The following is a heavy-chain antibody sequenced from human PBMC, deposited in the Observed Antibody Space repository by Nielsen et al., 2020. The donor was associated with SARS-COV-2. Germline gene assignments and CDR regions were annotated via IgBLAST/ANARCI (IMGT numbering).Heavy chain of an antibody. CDR3: AWNYGSGSYYPGHDAFDI. J-gene: IGHJ3*02. D-gene: IGHD3-10*01. CDR2: IDPSDSYT. V-gene: IGHV5-10-1*01. Sequence: MRQMPGKGLEWMGRIDPSDSYTNYSPSFQGHVTISADKSISTAYLQWSSLKASDTAMYYCAWNYGSGSYYPGHDAFDIWGQGTMVTVSS.